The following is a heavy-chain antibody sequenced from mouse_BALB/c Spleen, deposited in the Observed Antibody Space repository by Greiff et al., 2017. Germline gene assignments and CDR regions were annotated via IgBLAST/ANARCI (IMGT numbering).Heavy chain of an antibody. J-gene: IGHJ3*01. V-gene: IGHV5-6-3*01. D-gene: IGHD1-1*01. CDR1: GFTFSSYG. CDR3: AREGYYYGSTSFAY. CDR2: INSNGGST. Sequence: EVQLVESGGGLVQPGGSLKLSCAASGFTFSSYGMSWVRQTPDKRLELVATINSNGGSTYYPDSVKGRFTISRDNAKNTLYLQMSSLKSEDTAMYYCAREGYYYGSTSFAYWGQGTLVTVSA.